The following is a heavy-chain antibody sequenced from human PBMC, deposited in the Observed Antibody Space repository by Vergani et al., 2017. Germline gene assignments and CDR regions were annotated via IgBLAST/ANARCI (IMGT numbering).Heavy chain of an antibody. V-gene: IGHV1-69*01. CDR2: IIPIFGTA. CDR1: GGTFSSYA. J-gene: IGHJ4*02. Sequence: QVQLVQSGAEVKKPGSSVKVSCKASGGTFSSYAISWVRQAPGQGLEWMGGIIPIFGTANYAQKFQGRVTITADESTSTAYMELNSLRAEDTAVYYCARGLIVATAPLHWGIGYWGQGTLVTVSS. CDR3: ARGLIVATAPLHWGIGY. D-gene: IGHD5-12*01.